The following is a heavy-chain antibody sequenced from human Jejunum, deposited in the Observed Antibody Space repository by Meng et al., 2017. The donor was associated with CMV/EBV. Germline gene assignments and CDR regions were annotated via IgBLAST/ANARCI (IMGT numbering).Heavy chain of an antibody. D-gene: IGHD2-15*01. Sequence: SCKTSGYIVTNFAMNWLRQAPGQGLEWVGWINTDTGKPTYAPGFTGRFVFSLDTSVGTAYLHISDLKADDTAVYYCARDIGLRGFDYWGQGTLVTVSS. CDR1: GYIVTNFA. J-gene: IGHJ4*02. V-gene: IGHV7-4-1*02. CDR2: INTDTGKP. CDR3: ARDIGLRGFDY.